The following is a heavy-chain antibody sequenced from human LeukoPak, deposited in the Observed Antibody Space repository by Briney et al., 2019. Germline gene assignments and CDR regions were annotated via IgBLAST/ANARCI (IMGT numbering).Heavy chain of an antibody. CDR2: ISSSSSTI. CDR1: GFTFSSYS. CDR3: ARDANVDYYYMDV. Sequence: PGGSLRLSCAASGFTFSSYSMNWVRQAPGKGLEWVSYISSSSSTIYYADSVKGRFTISRDNAKNSLYLQMNSLRAEDTAVYYCARDANVDYYYMDVWGKGTTVTVSS. J-gene: IGHJ6*03. V-gene: IGHV3-48*01.